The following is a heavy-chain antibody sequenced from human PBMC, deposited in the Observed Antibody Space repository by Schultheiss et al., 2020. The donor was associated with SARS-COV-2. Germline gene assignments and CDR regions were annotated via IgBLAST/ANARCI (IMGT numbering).Heavy chain of an antibody. CDR1: GGSVSSGSYY. Sequence: SQTLSLTCTVSGGSVSSGSYYWSWIRQPPGKGLEWIGYIYYSGSTNYNPSLKSRVTISVDTSKNQFSLKLSSVTAADTAVYYCARGAAAGKFDYWGQGTLVTVSS. CDR2: IYYSGST. CDR3: ARGAAAGKFDY. J-gene: IGHJ4*02. D-gene: IGHD6-13*01. V-gene: IGHV4-61*01.